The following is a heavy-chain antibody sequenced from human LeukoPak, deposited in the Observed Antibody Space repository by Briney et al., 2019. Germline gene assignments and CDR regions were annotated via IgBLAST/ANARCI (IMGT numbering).Heavy chain of an antibody. D-gene: IGHD6-19*01. CDR2: IYYSGST. V-gene: IGHV4-59*01. CDR1: GGSISSYY. Sequence: NPSVTLSLTCTVSGGSISSYYWSWIRQPPGKGLEWIGYIYYSGSTNYNPSLKSRVTISVDTSKNQISLKLSSVTAADTAVYCCASTWYGSGWYGDWGQGTLVTVSS. J-gene: IGHJ4*02. CDR3: ASTWYGSGWYGD.